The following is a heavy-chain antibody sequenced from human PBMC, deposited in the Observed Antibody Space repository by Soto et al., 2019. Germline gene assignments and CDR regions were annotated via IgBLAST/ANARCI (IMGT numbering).Heavy chain of an antibody. V-gene: IGHV5-51*01. CDR3: ARQAYFGSGTYYSDS. CDR2: IYPGDSDS. J-gene: IGHJ4*02. CDR1: GYNFISFW. D-gene: IGHD3-10*01. Sequence: GESLKISCKASGYNFISFWIAWVRQVPGKGLEWMGIIYPGDSDSTYSPSFQGQVTFSADKSTNTAYLQWSSLKPSDTAIYYCARQAYFGSGTYYSDSWGQGTLVTVSS.